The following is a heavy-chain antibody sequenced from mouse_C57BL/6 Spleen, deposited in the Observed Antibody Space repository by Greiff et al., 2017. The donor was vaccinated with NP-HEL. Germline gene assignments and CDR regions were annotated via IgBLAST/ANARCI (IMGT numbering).Heavy chain of an antibody. Sequence: EVMLVESEGGLVQPGSSMKLSCTASGFTFSDYYMAWVRQVPEKGLEWVANINYDGSSTYYLDSLKSRFIISRDNAKNILYLQMSSLKSEDTATYYCARVKLTGTYYFDYWGQGTTLTVSS. V-gene: IGHV5-16*01. CDR2: INYDGSST. J-gene: IGHJ2*01. D-gene: IGHD4-1*01. CDR3: ARVKLTGTYYFDY. CDR1: GFTFSDYY.